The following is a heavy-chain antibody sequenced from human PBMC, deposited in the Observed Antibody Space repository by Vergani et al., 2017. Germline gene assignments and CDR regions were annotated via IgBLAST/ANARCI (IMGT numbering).Heavy chain of an antibody. CDR2: IYTSGST. CDR3: ARNMYCSSTSCYTSLYWYFDL. D-gene: IGHD2-2*02. Sequence: QVQLQESGPGLVKPSQTLSLTCTVSGGSISSGSYYWSWIRQPAGKGLEWIGRIYTSGSTNYNPSLKSRVTMSVDTSKNQFSLKLSSVTDADTAVYYCARNMYCSSTSCYTSLYWYFDLWGRGTLVTVSS. V-gene: IGHV4-61*02. J-gene: IGHJ2*01. CDR1: GGSISSGSYY.